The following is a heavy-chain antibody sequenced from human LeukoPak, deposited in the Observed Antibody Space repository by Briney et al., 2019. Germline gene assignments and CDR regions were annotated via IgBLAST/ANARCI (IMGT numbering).Heavy chain of an antibody. CDR2: ISSSSTTI. Sequence: PGGSLRLSCAASGFTFSSYSMNWVRQAPGKGLEWVSYISSSSTTIYYADSVKGRFTISRDNAKNSLYLQMNSLRAEDTALYYCAREGKNYYGSGSYYPPYYFDYWGQGTLVTVSS. CDR3: AREGKNYYGSGSYYPPYYFDY. V-gene: IGHV3-48*01. D-gene: IGHD3-10*01. CDR1: GFTFSSYS. J-gene: IGHJ4*02.